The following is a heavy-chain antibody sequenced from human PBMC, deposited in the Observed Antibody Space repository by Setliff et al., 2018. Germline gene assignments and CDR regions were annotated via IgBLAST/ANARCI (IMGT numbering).Heavy chain of an antibody. CDR3: SRLVRYCTTITCQTLSGGEH. CDR2: ISIYTGHT. J-gene: IGHJ1*01. V-gene: IGHV1-18*01. Sequence: ASVKVSCKASGYTFSDYGITWVRQAPGQGLEWMGWISIYTGHTFYAHKFRDRLTMTTDTSTDTAFLDLRSLRSDDTAIYYCSRLVRYCTTITCQTLSGGEHWGPGTLVTVSS. CDR1: GYTFSDYG. D-gene: IGHD2-8*01.